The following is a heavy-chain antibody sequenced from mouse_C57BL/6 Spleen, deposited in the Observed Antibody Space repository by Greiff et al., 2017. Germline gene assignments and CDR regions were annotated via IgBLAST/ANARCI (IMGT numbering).Heavy chain of an antibody. J-gene: IGHJ2*01. V-gene: IGHV1-59*01. CDR2: IDPSDSYT. CDR1: GYTFTSYW. CDR3: AREDYSNYGFDY. D-gene: IGHD2-5*01. Sequence: QVQLQQPGAELVRPGTSVKLSCKASGYTFTSYWMHWVKQRPGQGLEWIGVIDPSDSYTNYNQKFKGKATLTVDTSSSTAYMQLSSLTSEDSAVYYCAREDYSNYGFDYWGQGTTLTVSS.